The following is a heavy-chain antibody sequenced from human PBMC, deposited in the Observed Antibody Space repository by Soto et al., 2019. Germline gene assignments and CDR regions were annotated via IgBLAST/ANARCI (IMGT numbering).Heavy chain of an antibody. CDR2: TRNKASSYIT. CDR1: GFSFSDYY. Sequence: EVPLVESGGGLVQPGGSLRLSCAASGFSFSDYYINWGRPAPGKGLEWVGRTRNKASSYITDYAAFVKGRFTISREDSKNWIYLQMNSMKTDDTAVYYCAREGSSSGLDYEYWGQGTLVTVSS. J-gene: IGHJ4*02. D-gene: IGHD3-22*01. CDR3: AREGSSSGLDYEY. V-gene: IGHV3-72*01.